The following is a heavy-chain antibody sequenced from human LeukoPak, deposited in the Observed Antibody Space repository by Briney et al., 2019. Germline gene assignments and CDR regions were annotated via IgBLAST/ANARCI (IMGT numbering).Heavy chain of an antibody. CDR3: ARNLSNGGFDY. Sequence: GGSLRLSCAASGFTFRDYYMNWIRQAPGKGLEWVSYISGSGSHISYADSVKGRFTISRDNAKNSLFLQMNSLRAEDTALHYCARNLSNGGFDYWGQGTLVTFSS. V-gene: IGHV3-11*01. CDR2: ISGSGSHI. CDR1: GFTFRDYY. D-gene: IGHD2-8*01. J-gene: IGHJ4*02.